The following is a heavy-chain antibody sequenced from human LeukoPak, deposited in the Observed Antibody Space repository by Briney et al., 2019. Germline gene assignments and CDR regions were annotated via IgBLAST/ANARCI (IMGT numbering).Heavy chain of an antibody. D-gene: IGHD6-13*01. CDR2: ISSSGSTI. J-gene: IGHJ4*02. CDR3: ASSAGTADY. Sequence: GMSLRLSCAASGFTFSSYEMNWVRQAPGKGLEWVSYISSSGSTIYYADSVKGRFTISRDNAKNSLYLQMNSLRAEDTAVYYCASSAGTADYWGQGTLVTVSS. CDR1: GFTFSSYE. V-gene: IGHV3-48*03.